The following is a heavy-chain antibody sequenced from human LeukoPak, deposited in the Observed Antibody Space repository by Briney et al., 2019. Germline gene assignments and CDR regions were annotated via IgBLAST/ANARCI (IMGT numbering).Heavy chain of an antibody. V-gene: IGHV3-21*01. CDR2: ISSSSSSI. D-gene: IGHD2-2*01. CDR3: ARDGSPIVVVPAATAWVDP. Sequence: GGSLRLSCAASGFTFNSYSMNWVRQAPGKGLERVSSISSSSSSIYYADSVKGRFTISRDNAKNSLYLQMNSLRAEDTAVYYCARDGSPIVVVPAATAWVDPWGQGTLVTVSS. J-gene: IGHJ5*02. CDR1: GFTFNSYS.